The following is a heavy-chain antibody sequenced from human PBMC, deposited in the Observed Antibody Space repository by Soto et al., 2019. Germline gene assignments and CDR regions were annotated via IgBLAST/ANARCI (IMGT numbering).Heavy chain of an antibody. Sequence: QVQLVESGGAVVQPGKSLRLSCAASGFIFSAFGLHWVRQAPGKGLEWVAYISYDGGIKYYADSVKGRFTISRDSSKNMLHLQINSLRTEDTAVYHCARDRDGGTYTYFDHWGQGTRVTVSS. CDR3: ARDRDGGTYTYFDH. CDR1: GFIFSAFG. CDR2: ISYDGGIK. D-gene: IGHD1-26*01. J-gene: IGHJ4*02. V-gene: IGHV3-30-3*01.